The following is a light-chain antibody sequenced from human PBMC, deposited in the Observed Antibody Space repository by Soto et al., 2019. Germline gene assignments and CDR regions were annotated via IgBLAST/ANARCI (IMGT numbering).Light chain of an antibody. V-gene: IGKV1-5*03. CDR1: QSISSW. CDR3: QQYTSFWT. Sequence: DIQMTQSPSTLSASVGDRVTITCRASQSISSWLAGYQQKPGKAPKLLIYKASSLESGVPSRFSCSGSGTEFTITISSLQPYDFATYDCQQYTSFWTFGQGTKVEIK. J-gene: IGKJ1*01. CDR2: KAS.